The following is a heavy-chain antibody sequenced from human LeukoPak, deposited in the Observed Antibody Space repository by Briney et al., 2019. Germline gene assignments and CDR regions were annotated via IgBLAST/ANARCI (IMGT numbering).Heavy chain of an antibody. V-gene: IGHV1-2*02. CDR2: INPNSGGT. CDR3: ARDRARVTMVRGVMNAFDI. Sequence: ASVKVSCKASGYTFTGYDLHWVRQAPGQGLEWMGWINPNSGGTMYAQKFQGRVTMTKDTSSSTAYLELSRLRSDDTAVYFCARDRARVTMVRGVMNAFDIWGQGTMVTVSS. D-gene: IGHD3-10*01. CDR1: GYTFTGYD. J-gene: IGHJ3*02.